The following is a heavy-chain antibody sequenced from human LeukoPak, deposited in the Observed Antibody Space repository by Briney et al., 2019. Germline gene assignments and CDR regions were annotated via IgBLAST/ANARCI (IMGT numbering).Heavy chain of an antibody. D-gene: IGHD3-22*01. CDR2: INPNSGCT. CDR3: ARHNYYDSSGYEY. V-gene: IGHV1-2*02. CDR1: GYTFTGYY. J-gene: IGHJ4*02. Sequence: GASVKVSCKASGYTFTGYYMHWVRRAPGQGLEWMGWINPNSGCTNYAQKFQGRVTMTRDTSISTAYMELSRLRSDDTAVYYCARHNYYDSSGYEYWGQGTLVTVSS.